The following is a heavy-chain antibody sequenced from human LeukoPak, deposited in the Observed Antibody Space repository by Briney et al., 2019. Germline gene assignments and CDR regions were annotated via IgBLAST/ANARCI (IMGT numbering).Heavy chain of an antibody. Sequence: GGSLRLSCAASGFTFSSYGMHWVRQAPGKGLEWVAVIWYDGSNKYYADSVKGRFTISRDNSKNTLYLQMNSLRAEDTAVYYCAKGQNYYDRGFDYWGQGTLVTVSS. J-gene: IGHJ4*02. CDR1: GFTFSSYG. D-gene: IGHD3-22*01. CDR2: IWYDGSNK. CDR3: AKGQNYYDRGFDY. V-gene: IGHV3-33*06.